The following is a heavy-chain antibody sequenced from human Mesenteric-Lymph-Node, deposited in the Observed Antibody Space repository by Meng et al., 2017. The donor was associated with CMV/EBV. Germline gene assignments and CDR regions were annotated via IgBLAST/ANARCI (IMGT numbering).Heavy chain of an antibody. D-gene: IGHD3-3*01. CDR3: ARNYYDFWSGYYTAYYFDY. Sequence: SETLSLTCAVYGGSSNTYYWTWIRQPPGKGLEWIGEINHSGSTNYNPSLKSRVTISVDTSKNQFSLKLSSVTATDTAVYYCARNYYDFWSGYYTAYYFDYWGQGTLVTVSS. CDR1: GGSSNTYY. J-gene: IGHJ4*02. V-gene: IGHV4-34*01. CDR2: INHSGST.